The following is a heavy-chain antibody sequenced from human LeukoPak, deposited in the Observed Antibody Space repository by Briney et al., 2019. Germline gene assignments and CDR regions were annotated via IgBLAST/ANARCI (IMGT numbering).Heavy chain of an antibody. CDR1: GFTFSSYA. J-gene: IGHJ4*02. D-gene: IGHD3-22*01. CDR2: ISYDGSNK. Sequence: GGSLRLSCAASGFTFSSYAMHWVRQAPGKGLEWVAVISYDGSNKYYADSVKGRFTISRDNSKNTLYLQMNSLRAEDTAVYYCASSEEGVYYDSSGPFDYWGQGTLVTVSS. CDR3: ASSEEGVYYDSSGPFDY. V-gene: IGHV3-30-3*01.